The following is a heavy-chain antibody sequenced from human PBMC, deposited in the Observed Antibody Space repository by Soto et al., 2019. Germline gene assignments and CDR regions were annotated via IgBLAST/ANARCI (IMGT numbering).Heavy chain of an antibody. V-gene: IGHV4-39*01. J-gene: IGHJ4*02. CDR1: GVSISSGGSC. D-gene: IGHD6-13*01. CDR3: ARPDSTSWAAPFGS. Sequence: PSETLSLTCAVSGVSISSGGSCWSWIRQPPGKGLEWIGEINHTGNTNYNPSLRSRVTISFDTCKNQFSLRLTSVTASDTAVYYCARPDSTSWAAPFGSWGQGTLVTVSS. CDR2: INHTGNT.